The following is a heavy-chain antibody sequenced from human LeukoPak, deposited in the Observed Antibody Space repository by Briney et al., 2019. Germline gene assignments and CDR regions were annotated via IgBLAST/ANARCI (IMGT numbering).Heavy chain of an antibody. D-gene: IGHD2-8*01. CDR3: ARGLYCSNGVCHTEFDH. CDR2: MNPNSGGT. Sequence: ASVKVSCKSSGYTFTDYYIQRVRQAPGQGLEWMGWMNPNSGGTNYAQKFKGRVTMTRDTSISTAYMEVSGLRSDDTAIYFCARGLYCSNGVCHTEFDHWGQGTLVTVSS. V-gene: IGHV1-2*02. J-gene: IGHJ4*02. CDR1: GYTFTDYY.